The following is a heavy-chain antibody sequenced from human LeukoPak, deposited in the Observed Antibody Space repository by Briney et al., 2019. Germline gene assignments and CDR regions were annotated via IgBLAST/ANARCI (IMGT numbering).Heavy chain of an antibody. Sequence: ASVKVSCKASAYTFTSYNINWVQQATGQGLEWMGWMNPNSGNTGYAQKFQGRVTMTRNTSISTAYMELSSLTSEDTAVYYCARDGSGSYYDRGWFDPWGQGTLVTVSS. CDR3: ARDGSGSYYDRGWFDP. CDR1: AYTFTSYN. V-gene: IGHV1-8*01. CDR2: MNPNSGNT. D-gene: IGHD3-10*01. J-gene: IGHJ5*02.